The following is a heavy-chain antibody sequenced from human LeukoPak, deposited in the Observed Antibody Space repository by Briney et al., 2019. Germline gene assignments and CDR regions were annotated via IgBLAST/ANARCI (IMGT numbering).Heavy chain of an antibody. CDR2: IIPIFGTA. Sequence: ASVKVSCKASGGTFSSYAISWVRQAPGQGLEWMGGIIPIFGTANYAQKFQGRVTITADESTSTAYMELSSLRSEDTAVYYCARLDYGDYKDAFDIWGQGTMVTVSS. D-gene: IGHD4-17*01. CDR1: GGTFSSYA. V-gene: IGHV1-69*13. J-gene: IGHJ3*02. CDR3: ARLDYGDYKDAFDI.